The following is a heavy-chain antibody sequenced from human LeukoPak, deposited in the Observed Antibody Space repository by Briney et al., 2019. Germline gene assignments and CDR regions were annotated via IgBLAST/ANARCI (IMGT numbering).Heavy chain of an antibody. J-gene: IGHJ4*02. D-gene: IGHD3-22*01. Sequence: SETLSLTCAVSGYSISSGYYWGWVRQPPGKGLEWIGRIYTTGSTNYNPSLKSRVTMSVDTSKNQFSLKLSSVTAADTAVYYCARDALHYYDSSGSYSDYWGQGTLVTVSS. V-gene: IGHV4-38-2*02. CDR1: GYSISSGYY. CDR2: IYTTGST. CDR3: ARDALHYYDSSGSYSDY.